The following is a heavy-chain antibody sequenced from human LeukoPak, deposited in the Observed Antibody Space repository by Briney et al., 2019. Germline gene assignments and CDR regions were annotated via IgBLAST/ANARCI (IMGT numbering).Heavy chain of an antibody. D-gene: IGHD6-13*01. CDR1: GFTLNNYV. Sequence: GGSLRLSCAPSGFTLNNYVMTWVRQAPGRGLGWVSGMSGSGGSTYYADSVMGRFTISRDNSKNTLFLQMTSLRAEDTAVYYCAKDLRAAGLDYWGQGTLVTVSS. V-gene: IGHV3-23*01. CDR2: MSGSGGST. J-gene: IGHJ4*02. CDR3: AKDLRAAGLDY.